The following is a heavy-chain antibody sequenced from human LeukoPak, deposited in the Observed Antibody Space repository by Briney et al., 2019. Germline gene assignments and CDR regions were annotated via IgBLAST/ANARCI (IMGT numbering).Heavy chain of an antibody. CDR3: ARDQEGYGKREWFFDP. V-gene: IGHV4-30-2*01. D-gene: IGHD5-18*01. CDR2: IYHSGST. CDR1: GGSISSGGYY. Sequence: SETLSLTCTVSGGSISSGGYYWSWIRQPPGKGLEWIGYIYHSGSTYYNPSLKSRVTISVDRSKNQFSLKLSSVTAADTAVYYCARDQEGYGKREWFFDPWGQGTLVTVSS. J-gene: IGHJ5*02.